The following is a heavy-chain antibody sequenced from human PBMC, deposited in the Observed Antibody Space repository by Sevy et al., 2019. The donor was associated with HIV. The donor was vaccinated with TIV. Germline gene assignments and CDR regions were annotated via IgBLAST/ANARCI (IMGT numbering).Heavy chain of an antibody. J-gene: IGHJ3*02. D-gene: IGHD3-22*01. V-gene: IGHV3-7*01. Sequence: GGSLRLSCAASEFTFSSYWMSWVRQPPGKGLEWVANIKQDGSEKYYVDSVKGRFTISRDNAKNSLYLQMNSLRAEDTAVYYCARDRHYYDSSGDAFDIWGQGTMVTVSS. CDR2: IKQDGSEK. CDR1: EFTFSSYW. CDR3: ARDRHYYDSSGDAFDI.